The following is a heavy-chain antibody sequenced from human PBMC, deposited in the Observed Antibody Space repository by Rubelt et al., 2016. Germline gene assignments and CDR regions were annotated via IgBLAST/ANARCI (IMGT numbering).Heavy chain of an antibody. J-gene: IGHJ3*01. Sequence: EVQLVESGGGLVQPGGSLRLSCAASGFTFSSYWMHWVRQAPGKGLVWVSRITSDGSTTIYADFVKGRFTISRDNAKNTLYQRMKKLRSEGRAGYYCERQVDKSLDDWGQGTMVSVS. V-gene: IGHV3-74*02. CDR3: ERQVDKSLDD. CDR1: GFTFSSYW. CDR2: ITSDGSTT.